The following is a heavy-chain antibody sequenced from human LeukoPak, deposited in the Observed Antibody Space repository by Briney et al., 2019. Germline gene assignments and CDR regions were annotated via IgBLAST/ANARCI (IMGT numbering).Heavy chain of an antibody. CDR1: GYTFTGYD. V-gene: IGHV1-69*13. D-gene: IGHD2-2*01. CDR2: IIPIFGTA. Sequence: SVKVSCKASGYTFTGYDMHWVRQAPGQGLEWMGGIIPIFGTANYAQKFQGRVTITADESTSTAYMELSSLRSEDTAVYYCARDTIVVVPAAKRPNYYGMDVWGQGTTVTVSS. CDR3: ARDTIVVVPAAKRPNYYGMDV. J-gene: IGHJ6*02.